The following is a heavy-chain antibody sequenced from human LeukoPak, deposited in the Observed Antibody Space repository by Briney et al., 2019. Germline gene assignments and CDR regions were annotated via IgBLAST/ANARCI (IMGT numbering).Heavy chain of an antibody. CDR3: ARDQGYFYYGMDV. Sequence: PSETLSLTCTVSGGSISSGGYYWSWIRQHPGKGLEWIGYIYYSGSTYYNPSLKSRLTISVDTSKDQFSLTLSSVTAADTAVYYCARDQGYFYYGMDVWGQGTTVTVSS. J-gene: IGHJ6*02. V-gene: IGHV4-31*03. CDR2: IYYSGST. CDR1: GGSISSGGYY.